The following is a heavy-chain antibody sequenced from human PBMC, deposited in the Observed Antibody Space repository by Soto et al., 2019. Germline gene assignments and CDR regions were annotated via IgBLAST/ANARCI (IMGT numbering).Heavy chain of an antibody. J-gene: IGHJ4*02. CDR2: IYQTGST. D-gene: IGHD3-10*01. CDR1: GCSISSGPYS. V-gene: IGHV4-30-2*01. Sequence: SETLSLTCAVSGCSISSGPYSWSWIRQPPGKGLEWIGCIYQTGSTYYNPPLKSRVIISVDRSKNQFSLKLSSVTAADTAVYYCARSDYGSGSYPPFDYWGQGTLVTVSS. CDR3: ARSDYGSGSYPPFDY.